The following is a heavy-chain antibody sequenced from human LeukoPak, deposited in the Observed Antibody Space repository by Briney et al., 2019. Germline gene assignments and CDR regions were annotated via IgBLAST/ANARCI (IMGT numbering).Heavy chain of an antibody. CDR3: ARVVYSGYDFLSYWFDP. V-gene: IGHV1-69*05. CDR1: GGTFSSYA. D-gene: IGHD5-12*01. J-gene: IGHJ5*02. Sequence: GASVKVSCKASGGTFSSYAISWVRQAPGQGLEWMGGIIPIFGTANYAQKFQGRVTITTDESTSTAYMELSSLRSEDTAVYYCARVVYSGYDFLSYWFDPWGQATLVTVSS. CDR2: IIPIFGTA.